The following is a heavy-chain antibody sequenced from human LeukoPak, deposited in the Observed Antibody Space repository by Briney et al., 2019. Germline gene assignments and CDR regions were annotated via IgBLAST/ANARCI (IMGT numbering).Heavy chain of an antibody. Sequence: GGSLRLSRAASGFTFSSYGMHWVRQAPGKGLEWVAFIRYDGSNKYYADSVKGRFTISRDNSKNTLYLQMNSLRAEDTAVYYCAKDRSAYDWGYYFDYWGQGTLVTVSS. CDR3: AKDRSAYDWGYYFDY. CDR2: IRYDGSNK. CDR1: GFTFSSYG. V-gene: IGHV3-30*02. J-gene: IGHJ4*02. D-gene: IGHD5-12*01.